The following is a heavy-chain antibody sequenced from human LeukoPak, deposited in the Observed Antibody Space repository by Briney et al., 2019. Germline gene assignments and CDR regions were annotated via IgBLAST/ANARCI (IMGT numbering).Heavy chain of an antibody. CDR3: TTERLSRGATPDS. D-gene: IGHD1-26*01. CDR1: GFTFSNAW. CDR2: IKSKIDGGTT. V-gene: IGHV3-15*01. Sequence: GGSLRLSCVASGFTFSNAWMSWVRRAPGKRLEWVGRIKSKIDGGTTDYAAPVKGRFTISRDDSKNTLYLQMNSLKTEDTAVYYCTTERLSRGATPDSWGQGTLVTVSS. J-gene: IGHJ4*02.